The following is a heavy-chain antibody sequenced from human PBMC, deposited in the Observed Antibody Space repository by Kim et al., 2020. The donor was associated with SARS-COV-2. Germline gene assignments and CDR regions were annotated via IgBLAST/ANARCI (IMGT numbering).Heavy chain of an antibody. CDR3: ARTPYCSSTSCYPDY. CDR1: GGSISSYY. D-gene: IGHD2-2*01. J-gene: IGHJ4*02. CDR2: IYYSGST. Sequence: SETLSLTCTVSGGSISSYYWSWIRQPPGKGLEWIGYIYYSGSTNYNPSLKSRVTISVDTSKNQFSLKLSSVTAADTAVYYCARTPYCSSTSCYPDYWGQGTLVTVSS. V-gene: IGHV4-59*01.